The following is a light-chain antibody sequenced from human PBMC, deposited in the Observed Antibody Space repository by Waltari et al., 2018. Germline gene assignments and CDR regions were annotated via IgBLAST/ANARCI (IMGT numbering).Light chain of an antibody. V-gene: IGLV1-40*01. J-gene: IGLJ1*01. Sequence: QSVLTQPPSVSGAPGQTVTISCIGSSSNIGAAYYVHWYPQLPGTAPNLLIFDNFVRPSGVPDRFSASKSGTSASLAISGLQAEDEADYYCQSYDSLSALYVFGTGTKVSVL. CDR2: DNF. CDR1: SSNIGAAYY. CDR3: QSYDSLSALYV.